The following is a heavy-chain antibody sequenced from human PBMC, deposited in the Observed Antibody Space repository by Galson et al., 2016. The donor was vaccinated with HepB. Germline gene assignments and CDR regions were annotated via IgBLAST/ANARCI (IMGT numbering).Heavy chain of an antibody. CDR3: ARAHGSSMLDY. J-gene: IGHJ4*02. D-gene: IGHD3-10*01. CDR1: GFTFSNYA. Sequence: SLRLSCAGSGFTFSNYAIHWIRQAPGRGLEWVAVTSYDGSNKYFADSVKGRFTISRDNSKNTLYVEMNSPKLEDTAVYYCARAHGSSMLDYWGQGTLVTVSS. V-gene: IGHV3-30-3*01. CDR2: TSYDGSNK.